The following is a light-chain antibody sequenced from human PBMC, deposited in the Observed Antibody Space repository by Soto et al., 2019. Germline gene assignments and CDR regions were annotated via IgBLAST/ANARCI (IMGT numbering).Light chain of an antibody. V-gene: IGLV2-14*01. J-gene: IGLJ1*01. CDR3: SSWTPSQTLV. CDR1: SSDVGGYNF. CDR2: EIT. Sequence: QSALTQPASVSGSPGQSIIISCTGTSSDVGGYNFVSWYQQHPGKVPKLIISEITDRPSGVSNRFSGSKSGNTASLTISGLQAEDEADYYCSSWTPSQTLVFGTGTKLTVL.